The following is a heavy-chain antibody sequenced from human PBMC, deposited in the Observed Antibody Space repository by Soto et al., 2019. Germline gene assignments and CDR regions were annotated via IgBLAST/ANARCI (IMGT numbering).Heavy chain of an antibody. CDR3: ATAYVYDFENSNYYRDAFDI. CDR1: GYSFSFYW. Sequence: PWESLKISCKASGYSFSFYWIGWVRQMPGKGLEWMAIMYPDDSDIRYSPSFEAHVTISADKSTSTAFLQWSSLKASDTAMYYCATAYVYDFENSNYYRDAFDIWGQGTLVTV. CDR2: MYPDDSDI. V-gene: IGHV5-51*01. D-gene: IGHD3-22*01. J-gene: IGHJ3*02.